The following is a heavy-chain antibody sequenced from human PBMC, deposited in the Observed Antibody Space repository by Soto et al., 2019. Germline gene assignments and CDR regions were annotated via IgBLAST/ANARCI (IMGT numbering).Heavy chain of an antibody. D-gene: IGHD1-1*01. CDR3: AKDSLPEHYRHTRLAY. Sequence: GGSLRLSCAASGFSFTNYALSWVRQAPGKGLEWVSTFSAGGRAYYAASVQGRFTIARDSSQNTVHLQISNLRPEDTAVYYCAKDSLPEHYRHTRLAYCGQGTRVTVAS. CDR1: GFSFTNYA. CDR2: FSAGGRA. V-gene: IGHV3-23*01. J-gene: IGHJ4*02.